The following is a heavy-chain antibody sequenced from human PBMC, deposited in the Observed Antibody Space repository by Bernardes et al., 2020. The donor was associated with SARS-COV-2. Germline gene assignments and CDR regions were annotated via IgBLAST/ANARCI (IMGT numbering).Heavy chain of an antibody. CDR3: AKSPPSRGNPAAIRSKYYYYGMDV. D-gene: IGHD2-2*01. CDR1: GFTFSSYA. V-gene: IGHV3-23*01. CDR2: ISGSGGST. J-gene: IGHJ6*02. Sequence: GGSLRLSCAASGFTFSSYAMSWVRQAPGKGLEWVSAISGSGGSTYYADSVKGRFTISRDNSKNTLYLQMNSLRAEDTAVYYCAKSPPSRGNPAAIRSKYYYYGMDVWGQGTTVTVSS.